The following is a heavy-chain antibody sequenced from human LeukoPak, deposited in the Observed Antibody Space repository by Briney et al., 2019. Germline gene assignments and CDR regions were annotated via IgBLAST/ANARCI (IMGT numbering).Heavy chain of an antibody. J-gene: IGHJ4*02. CDR3: AMHLSGGNFYYFDY. CDR1: GYTFTSYY. D-gene: IGHD7-27*01. V-gene: IGHV1-46*01. CDR2: INPSGGST. Sequence: ASVKVSCKASGYTFTSYYMHWVRQAPGQGLEWMGIINPSGGSTSYAQKFQGRVTITADESTSTAYMELSSLISEDTAVYYCAMHLSGGNFYYFDYWGQGTLVTVSS.